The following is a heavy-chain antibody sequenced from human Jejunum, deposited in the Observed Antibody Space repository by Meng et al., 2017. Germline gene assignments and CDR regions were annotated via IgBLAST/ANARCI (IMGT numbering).Heavy chain of an antibody. CDR3: ASRGDCSGGRCPFDY. CDR2: ISGSGTYI. CDR1: GFTFSSNC. D-gene: IGHD2-15*01. Sequence: GGSLTLSCAASGFTFSSNCIYWVRQAPGPGLEWVSSISGSGTYIYYADSVKGRFTISRDNAKNSLYLQMNSLRAEDTAVYYCASRGDCSGGRCPFDYWGQGTLVTVSS. V-gene: IGHV3-21*01. J-gene: IGHJ4*02.